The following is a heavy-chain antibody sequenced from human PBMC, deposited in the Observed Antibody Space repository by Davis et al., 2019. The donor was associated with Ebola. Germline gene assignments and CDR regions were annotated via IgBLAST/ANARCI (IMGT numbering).Heavy chain of an antibody. CDR2: ISASGADI. J-gene: IGHJ4*02. CDR1: GFIFSNYA. Sequence: PGGSLRLSCAASGFIFSNYAMSWVRQAPGKGLEWVSGISASGADIKYADSVKGRFSISRDNSKNTLYLQMDSLRAEDTAVFYCAEGGTNNFLGANWGQGTLVTVSS. CDR3: AEGGTNNFLGAN. D-gene: IGHD2-8*01. V-gene: IGHV3-23*01.